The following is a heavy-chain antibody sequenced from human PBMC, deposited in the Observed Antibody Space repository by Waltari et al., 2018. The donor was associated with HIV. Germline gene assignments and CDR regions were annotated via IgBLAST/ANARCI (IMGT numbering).Heavy chain of an antibody. CDR3: ARGRKQQLVPSYFDY. Sequence: QVQLQQWGAGLLKPSETLSLTCAVYGGSFSGYYWSWIRQPPGKGLEWIGEINHSGSTNYNPSLKSRVTISVDTSKNQFSLKLSSVTAADTAVYYCARGRKQQLVPSYFDYWGQGTLVTVSS. D-gene: IGHD6-13*01. CDR1: GGSFSGYY. CDR2: INHSGST. J-gene: IGHJ4*02. V-gene: IGHV4-34*01.